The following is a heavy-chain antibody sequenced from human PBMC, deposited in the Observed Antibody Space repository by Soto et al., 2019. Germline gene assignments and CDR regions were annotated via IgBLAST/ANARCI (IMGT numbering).Heavy chain of an antibody. V-gene: IGHV4-31*03. CDR2: IYYSGST. Sequence: SETLSLSCTVSGGSISSGGYYWSWIRQHPGKGLEWIGYIYYSGSTYYNPSLKSRVTISLDTSKNQFSLKLSSVTAADTAVYYCARWVGATSFAYWGQGTLVTVSS. CDR3: ARWVGATSFAY. CDR1: GGSISSGGYY. J-gene: IGHJ4*02. D-gene: IGHD1-26*01.